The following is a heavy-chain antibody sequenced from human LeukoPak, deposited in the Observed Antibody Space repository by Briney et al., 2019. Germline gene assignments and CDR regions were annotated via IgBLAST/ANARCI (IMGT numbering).Heavy chain of an antibody. CDR3: ARGKSSGAPGGY. D-gene: IGHD3-22*01. J-gene: IGHJ4*02. CDR2: IKQDGSET. V-gene: IGHV3-7*03. Sequence: PGGSLRLSCAASGFTFNNYCMSWVRQSPGKGLKWVANIKQDGSETYYVDSVKGRFTISRDNAKNSLYLQMNSLRTEDTAVYFCARGKSSGAPGGYWGQGTLVTVSS. CDR1: GFTFNNYC.